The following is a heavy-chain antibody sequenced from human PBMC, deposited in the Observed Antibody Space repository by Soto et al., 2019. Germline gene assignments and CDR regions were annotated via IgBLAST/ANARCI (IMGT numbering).Heavy chain of an antibody. D-gene: IGHD2-15*01. V-gene: IGHV3-30-3*01. CDR3: ARAGCDGGRCYTLVGLRYGMDV. CDR2: ISYDGNNK. J-gene: IGHJ6*02. CDR1: GFTFSSYV. Sequence: QVQLVESGGGVVQPGRSLRLSCAASGFTFSSYVMHWVRQAPGKGLEWVAVISYDGNNKYYADSVKGRFTISRENSKNTLYLQMNSLRAEDTAVYYCARAGCDGGRCYTLVGLRYGMDVWGQGTTVTVSS.